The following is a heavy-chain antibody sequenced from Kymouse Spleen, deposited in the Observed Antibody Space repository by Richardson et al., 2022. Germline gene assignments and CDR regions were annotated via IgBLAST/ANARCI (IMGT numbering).Heavy chain of an antibody. CDR2: INHSGST. J-gene: IGHJ6*02. D-gene: IGHD1-1*01,IGHD1-14*01,IGHD1-20*01. V-gene: IGHV4-34*01. CDR3: ARGLEPPYYGMDV. Sequence: QVQLQQWGAGLLKPSETLSLTCAVYGGSFSGYYWSWIRQPPGKGLEWIGEINHSGSTNYNPSLKSRVTISVDTSKNQFSLKLSSVTAADTAVYYCARGLEPPYYGMDVWGQGTTVTVSS. CDR1: GGSFSGYY.